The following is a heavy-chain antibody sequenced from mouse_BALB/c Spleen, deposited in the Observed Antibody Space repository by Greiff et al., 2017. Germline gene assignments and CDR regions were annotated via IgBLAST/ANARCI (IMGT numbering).Heavy chain of an antibody. D-gene: IGHD3-1*01. J-gene: IGHJ2*01. CDR2: IRLKSNNYAT. Sequence: EGKLEESGGGLVQPGGSMKLSCVASGFTFSNYWMNWVRQSPEKGLEWVAEIRLKSNNYATHYAESVKGRFTISRDDSKSSVYLQMNNLRAEDTGIYYCTRRGSSGYFDYWGQGTTLTVSS. CDR3: TRRGSSGYFDY. V-gene: IGHV6-6*02. CDR1: GFTFSNYW.